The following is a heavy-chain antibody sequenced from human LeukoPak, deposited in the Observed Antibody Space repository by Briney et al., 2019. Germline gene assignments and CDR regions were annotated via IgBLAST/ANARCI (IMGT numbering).Heavy chain of an antibody. Sequence: SQTLSLTCTVSGGSISSGDYYWSWIRQPPGKGLEWIGYIYYSGSTYYNPSLKSRVTISVDTSKNQFSLKLSSVTAADTAVYHCARSVPGSMWYDYWGQGTLVTVSS. CDR3: ARSVPGSMWYDY. CDR2: IYYSGST. D-gene: IGHD3-10*01. V-gene: IGHV4-30-4*01. CDR1: GGSISSGDYY. J-gene: IGHJ4*02.